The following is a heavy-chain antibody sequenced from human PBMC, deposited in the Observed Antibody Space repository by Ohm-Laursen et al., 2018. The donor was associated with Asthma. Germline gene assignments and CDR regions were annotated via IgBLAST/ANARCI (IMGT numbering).Heavy chain of an antibody. CDR3: AKALVGAPLYYHYYSIDV. D-gene: IGHD1-26*01. Sequence: SLRLSCTASGFTFSSYGMHWVRQAPGKGLEWVAVISYDGSNKYYADSVKGRFTISRDNSKNTLYLQMNSLRDEDTALYYCAKALVGAPLYYHYYSIDVWGQGTPVTVSS. CDR1: GFTFSSYG. CDR2: ISYDGSNK. J-gene: IGHJ6*02. V-gene: IGHV3-30*18.